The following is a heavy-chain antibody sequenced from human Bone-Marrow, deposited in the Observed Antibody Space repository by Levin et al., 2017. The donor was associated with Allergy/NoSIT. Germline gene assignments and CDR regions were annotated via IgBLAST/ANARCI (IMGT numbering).Heavy chain of an antibody. V-gene: IGHV4-4*02. D-gene: IGHD2-21*02. CDR3: ATCGDDCIDVFGI. Sequence: SETLSLTCSVSGGSITNNNWWTWVRQSPGKGLEWIGEIYHVGSTNYNPSLKSRVTMSVDKSKNQFPLKLSSMTAADTAVYYCATCGDDCIDVFGIWGQGTMVTVSS. CDR2: IYHVGST. CDR1: GGSITNNNW. J-gene: IGHJ3*02.